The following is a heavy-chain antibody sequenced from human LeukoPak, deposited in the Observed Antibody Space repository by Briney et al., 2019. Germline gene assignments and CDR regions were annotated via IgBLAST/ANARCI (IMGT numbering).Heavy chain of an antibody. J-gene: IGHJ4*02. V-gene: IGHV1-2*02. CDR1: GYTFTGYY. CDR3: ARDEEDSSGYIDY. Sequence: ASVKVSCKASGYTFTGYYMHWVRQAPGQGLEWMGWINSNSGGTNYAEKFQGRVTMTRDTSISTAYMELSRLRSDDTAVYYCARDEEDSSGYIDYWGQGTLVTVSS. D-gene: IGHD3-22*01. CDR2: INSNSGGT.